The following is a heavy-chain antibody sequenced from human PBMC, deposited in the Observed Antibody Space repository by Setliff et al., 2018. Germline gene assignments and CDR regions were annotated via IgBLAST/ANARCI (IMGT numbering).Heavy chain of an antibody. CDR2: IYYSGST. CDR3: TVYNTGSSKDHY. D-gene: IGHD2-8*02. V-gene: IGHV4-61*08. J-gene: IGHJ4*02. CDR1: GGSISSGDYY. Sequence: SETLSLTCTVSGGSISSGDYYWSWIRQPPGKGLEWIGYIYYSGSTNYNPSLKSRVTISVDTSKNQFSLKLSFVTAADTALYYCTVYNTGSSKDHYWGQGTPVTVSS.